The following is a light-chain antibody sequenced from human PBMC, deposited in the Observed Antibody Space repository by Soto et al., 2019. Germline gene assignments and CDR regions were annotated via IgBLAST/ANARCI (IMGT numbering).Light chain of an antibody. Sequence: QPVLTQPPSASGTPGQRVTISCSGSSSNIGSNAVNWYRQLPGTAPKLLIYSNDQRPSGVPDRFSGSKSGTSASLAISGLQSEDEADYYCATWDDSLNSPVFGAGTKLTVL. CDR3: ATWDDSLNSPV. CDR2: SND. V-gene: IGLV1-44*01. CDR1: SSNIGSNA. J-gene: IGLJ1*01.